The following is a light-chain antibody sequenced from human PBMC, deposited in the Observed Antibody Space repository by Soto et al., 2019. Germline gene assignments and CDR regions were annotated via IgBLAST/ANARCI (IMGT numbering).Light chain of an antibody. CDR2: DAS. CDR3: QQRSNLPWT. V-gene: IGKV3-11*01. J-gene: IGKJ1*01. CDR1: QTISGY. Sequence: DIVLTQSPATLSLSPGQRATLSCRASQTISGYLAWYQPKPGQAPRLLIYDASNRATGIPVSFSGSGSGTDYTLTVSSLEPEDFAVYYCQQRSNLPWTFGQGTKV.